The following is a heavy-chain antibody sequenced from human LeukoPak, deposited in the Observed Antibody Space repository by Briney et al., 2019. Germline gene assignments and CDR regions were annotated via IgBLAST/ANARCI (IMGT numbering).Heavy chain of an antibody. CDR1: GGSISSTASY. V-gene: IGHV4-39*02. D-gene: IGHD3-9*01. Sequence: PSETLSLTCTVSGGSISSTASYWAWIRQPPGKGLEWIARIHVCGTINYNPSLASRVTVSIDTSSNHFSLNLTSVTAADTAVYYCARDREYFDLLTDKASEGFDIWGQGTLVTVSS. CDR2: IHVCGTI. CDR3: ARDREYFDLLTDKASEGFDI. J-gene: IGHJ3*02.